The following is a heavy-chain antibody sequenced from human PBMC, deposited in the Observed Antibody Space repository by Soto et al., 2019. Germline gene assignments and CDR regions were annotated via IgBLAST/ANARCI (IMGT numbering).Heavy chain of an antibody. D-gene: IGHD5-12*01. CDR1: GDSISSGGYY. CDR3: AASGVGCRGFNYYGMDV. CDR2: IYYSGST. Sequence: QVQLQESGPGLVKPSQTLSLTCTVSGDSISSGGYYWSWIRQHPGKGLEWIGYIYYSGSTYYNPSLKIRVTISVDTSKNQFSLKLSSVTAADTAVYYCAASGVGCRGFNYYGMDVWGQGTTVTVSS. J-gene: IGHJ6*02. V-gene: IGHV4-31*03.